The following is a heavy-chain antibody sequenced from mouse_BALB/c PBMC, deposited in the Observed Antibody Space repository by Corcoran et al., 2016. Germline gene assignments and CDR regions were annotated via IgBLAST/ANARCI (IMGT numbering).Heavy chain of an antibody. J-gene: IGHJ2*01. V-gene: IGHV1-18*01. Sequence: EVQLQQSGPELVKPGASMKISCKASGYSFTGYTMNWVKQSHGKNPEWIGLINPYNGDTSYNQKFKGKATLTVDKSSSTAYMELLSLTSDDSAVDYCARSLLRLPVDYWGQGTTLTVSS. D-gene: IGHD1-2*01. CDR3: ARSLLRLPVDY. CDR1: GYSFTGYT. CDR2: INPYNGDT.